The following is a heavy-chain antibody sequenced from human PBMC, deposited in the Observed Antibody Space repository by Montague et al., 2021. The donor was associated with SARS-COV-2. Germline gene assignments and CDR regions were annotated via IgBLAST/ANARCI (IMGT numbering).Heavy chain of an antibody. J-gene: IGHJ6*02. CDR3: ARDRERYDASYYSGVYYYYGIDG. Sequence: TLSLTCTVSGGSISSGSYYWTWIRQPAGKGLEWIGRIYTSGSANYNASLKSRVTISLDTSKSQFSLTLSSVTAADTAVYYCARDRERYDASYYSGVYYYYGIDGWGQGTTVTVSS. CDR2: IYTSGSA. V-gene: IGHV4-61*02. CDR1: GGSISSGSYY. D-gene: IGHD3-22*01.